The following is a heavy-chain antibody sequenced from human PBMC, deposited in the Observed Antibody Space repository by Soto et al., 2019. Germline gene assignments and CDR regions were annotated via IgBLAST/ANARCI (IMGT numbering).Heavy chain of an antibody. J-gene: IGHJ5*02. Sequence: EVQLVETGGGLIQPGGSLRLSCEVSGITVSSSYMSWVRQAPGKGLEWVAVIYGGGDTYYADSVKGRFSISRDNVNNTLYLQMSRLRVEDTARYFCVRERAAYWFDPWGQGTLVTVSS. V-gene: IGHV3-53*02. CDR3: VRERAAYWFDP. CDR2: IYGGGDT. CDR1: GITVSSSY.